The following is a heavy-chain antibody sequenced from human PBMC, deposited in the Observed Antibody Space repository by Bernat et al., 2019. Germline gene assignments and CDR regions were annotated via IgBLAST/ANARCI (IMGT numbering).Heavy chain of an antibody. Sequence: EVQLVESGGGLVQPGRSLRLSCAASGFTFDDYAMHWVRQAPGKGLEWVSGISWNSGSIGYADSVKGRFTISRDNAKNSLYLQMNSLRAEDTALYYCARDERYCTNGVCYTWYFDLWGRGTLMTVSS. J-gene: IGHJ2*01. V-gene: IGHV3-9*01. CDR2: ISWNSGSI. CDR3: ARDERYCTNGVCYTWYFDL. CDR1: GFTFDDYA. D-gene: IGHD2-8*01.